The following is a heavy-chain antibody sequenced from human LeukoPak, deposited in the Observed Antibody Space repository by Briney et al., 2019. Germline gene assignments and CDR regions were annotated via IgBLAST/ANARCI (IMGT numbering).Heavy chain of an antibody. CDR3: ARPPIQRTARGLPSLS. V-gene: IGHV1-2*02. CDR1: GYTFTGYY. D-gene: IGHD2-21*02. CDR2: INPNSGGT. J-gene: IGHJ5*02. Sequence: GASVKVSCKASGYTFTGYYMHWVRQAPGQGLEWMGWINPNSGGTNYAQKFQGRVTMTRDTSTSTAYMELSSQRSEDIDVYYCARPPIQRTARGLPSLSWGQGTLVTVSS.